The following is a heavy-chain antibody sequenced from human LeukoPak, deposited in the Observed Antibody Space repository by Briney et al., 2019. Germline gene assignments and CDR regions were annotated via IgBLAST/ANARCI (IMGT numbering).Heavy chain of an antibody. Sequence: GKSLRLSCAASGFTFSNSAMHWVRQAPGKGPEWVAFISYDGNNKYYADSVKGRFTISRDNSKNTLYLQMNSLRAEDTAVYYCAKDPDKIQLWFYFDYWGQGTLVTVSS. CDR3: AKDPDKIQLWFYFDY. D-gene: IGHD5-18*01. CDR2: ISYDGNNK. J-gene: IGHJ4*02. V-gene: IGHV3-30-3*01. CDR1: GFTFSNSA.